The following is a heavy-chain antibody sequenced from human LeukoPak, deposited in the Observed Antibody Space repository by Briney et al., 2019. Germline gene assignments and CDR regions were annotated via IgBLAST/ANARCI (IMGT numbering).Heavy chain of an antibody. CDR3: ARTRGYSYGHNWFDP. CDR1: GFSFSSYC. V-gene: IGHV3-7*02. J-gene: IGHJ5*02. Sequence: GGSLRLSCAAAGFSFSSYCMAWVRQAPGKGLEWVANIKEGGSAKYYVDSVRGRFTISRDNAENSLYLQMNSLRAEDTAVYYCARTRGYSYGHNWFDPWGQGTLVTVSS. D-gene: IGHD5-18*01. CDR2: IKEGGSAK.